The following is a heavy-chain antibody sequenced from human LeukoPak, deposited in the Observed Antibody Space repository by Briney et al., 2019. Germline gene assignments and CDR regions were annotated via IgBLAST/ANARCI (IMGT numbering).Heavy chain of an antibody. V-gene: IGHV5-51*01. CDR1: GYRFTSYW. CDR2: IYPGDSDT. J-gene: IGHJ4*02. CDR3: ARRKGDSRYGGTYYFDY. Sequence: GESLKISCKGSGYRFTSYWIGWVRQMPGKGLEWMGIIYPGDSDTRYSPSFQSQVTNSADKTISTAYLQWSSLKDSDTAMYYCARRKGDSRYGGTYYFDYWGQGTLVTVSS. D-gene: IGHD4-23*01.